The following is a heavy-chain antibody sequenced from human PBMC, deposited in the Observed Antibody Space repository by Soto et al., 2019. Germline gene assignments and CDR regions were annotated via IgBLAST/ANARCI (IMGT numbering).Heavy chain of an antibody. J-gene: IGHJ4*02. D-gene: IGHD3-10*01. CDR1: GFSLSTSGVG. CDR3: PQGGSGGSMAS. V-gene: IGHV2-5*02. Sequence: QITLKESGPPLVKPTQTLTLTCTFSGFSLSTSGVGVGWIRQPPGKALEWLALIYWDDDKRYSPSLKSRLTTPKNTSKNQVVLTLTNMDPGNTANYNWPQGGSGGSMASGGQGTRVT. CDR2: IYWDDDK.